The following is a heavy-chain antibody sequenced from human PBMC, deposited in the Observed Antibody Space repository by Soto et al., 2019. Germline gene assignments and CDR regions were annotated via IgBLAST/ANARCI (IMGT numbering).Heavy chain of an antibody. D-gene: IGHD5-18*01. CDR3: AKDCGYSYGYDYYGMDV. V-gene: IGHV3-43*01. Sequence: QTGGPLRLSCAASGFTFDDYTMHWVRQAPGKGLEWVSLISWDGGSTYYADSVKGRFTISRDNSKNSLYLQMNSLRTEDTALYYCAKDCGYSYGYDYYGMDVWGQGTTVTVSS. CDR1: GFTFDDYT. CDR2: ISWDGGST. J-gene: IGHJ6*02.